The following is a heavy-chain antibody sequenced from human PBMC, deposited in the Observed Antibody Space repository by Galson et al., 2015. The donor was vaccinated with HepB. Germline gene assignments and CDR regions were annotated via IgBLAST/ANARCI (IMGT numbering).Heavy chain of an antibody. J-gene: IGHJ3*02. D-gene: IGHD2-15*01. CDR3: AKGSESWWSGAFDI. Sequence: SLRLSCAASGFTFSSYGMHWVRQAPGKGLEWVAVISYDGSNKYYADSVKGRFTISRDNSKNTLYLQMNSLRAEDTAVYYCAKGSESWWSGAFDIWGQGTMVTVSS. CDR1: GFTFSSYG. V-gene: IGHV3-30*18. CDR2: ISYDGSNK.